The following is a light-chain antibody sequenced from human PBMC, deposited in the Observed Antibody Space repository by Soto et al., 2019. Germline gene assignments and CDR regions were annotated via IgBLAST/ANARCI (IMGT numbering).Light chain of an antibody. J-gene: IGKJ5*01. CDR3: QQYHNWPPIT. Sequence: EIVLTQSPGTLSLSPGERATLSCRASQSVSASHLAWYQQRPGQAPRLLVYDVSTRATGIPDRFSGTGSGIDFTLIISRLEPEDFAVYFCQQYHNWPPITFGQGTRLEIK. V-gene: IGKV3-20*01. CDR1: QSVSASH. CDR2: DVS.